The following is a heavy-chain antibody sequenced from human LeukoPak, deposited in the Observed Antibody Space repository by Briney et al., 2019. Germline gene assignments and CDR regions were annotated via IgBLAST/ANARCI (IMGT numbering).Heavy chain of an antibody. D-gene: IGHD6-13*01. J-gene: IGHJ6*03. V-gene: IGHV4-59*01. Sequence: SETLSLTCTVAGDFITAYYWSWIRQPPGRGLEWIGYIYYSGSTNYNPSLKSRVTISVDTSKNQFSLKLSSVTAADTAVYYCAREVAAPGYYYYFMDVWGKGTTVTVSS. CDR2: IYYSGST. CDR3: AREVAAPGYYYYFMDV. CDR1: GDFITAYY.